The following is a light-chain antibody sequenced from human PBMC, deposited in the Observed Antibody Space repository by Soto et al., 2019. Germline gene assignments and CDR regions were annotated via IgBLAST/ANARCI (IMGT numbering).Light chain of an antibody. CDR2: DVS. Sequence: QSALTQPASVSGSPGQSITISCTGTNSDIGAYNSVSWYQQHPGIAPQLMIYDVSYRPSGISSRFSASKSGNTASLTISGLQAADEADYYCSSFTTSGARVFGGVTKLTVL. V-gene: IGLV2-14*03. J-gene: IGLJ2*01. CDR1: NSDIGAYNS. CDR3: SSFTTSGARV.